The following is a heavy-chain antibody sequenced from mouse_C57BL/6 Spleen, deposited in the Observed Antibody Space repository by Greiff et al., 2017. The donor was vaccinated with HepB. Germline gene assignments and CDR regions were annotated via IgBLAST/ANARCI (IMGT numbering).Heavy chain of an antibody. CDR2: ISYDGSN. D-gene: IGHD2-3*01. V-gene: IGHV3-6*01. Sequence: DVKLQESGPGLVKPSQSLSLTCSVTGYSITSGYYWNWIRQFPGNKLEWMGYISYDGSNNYNPSLKNRISITRDTSKNQFFLKLNSVTTEDTATYYCAIADGYYDRGAMDYWGQGTSVTVSS. CDR3: AIADGYYDRGAMDY. CDR1: GYSITSGYY. J-gene: IGHJ4*01.